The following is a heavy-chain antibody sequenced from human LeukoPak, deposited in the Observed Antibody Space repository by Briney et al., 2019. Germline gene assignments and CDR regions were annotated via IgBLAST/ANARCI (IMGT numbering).Heavy chain of an antibody. J-gene: IGHJ3*02. D-gene: IGHD1-26*01. CDR1: GFTFSSYA. CDR3: ARDFVGAGAFDI. Sequence: GGSLRLSCAASGFTFSSYAMHWVRQAPGKGLEWVAVISYDGSNKYYADSVKGRFTISRDNSKNTLYLQMNSLRAEDTAEYYCARDFVGAGAFDIWGQGTMVTVSS. V-gene: IGHV3-30-3*01. CDR2: ISYDGSNK.